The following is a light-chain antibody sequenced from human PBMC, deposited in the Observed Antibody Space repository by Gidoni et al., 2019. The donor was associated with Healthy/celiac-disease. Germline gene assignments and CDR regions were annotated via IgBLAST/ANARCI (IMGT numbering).Light chain of an antibody. J-gene: IGLJ2*01. CDR1: SSDVGGYNY. Sequence: SALTQPRSVSGSPGQSVTISCTGTSSDVGGYNYVSWYQQQPGKAPNLMIYDVRKRPSGVPDRFSGSKSGNTASLTISGLQAEDEADYYCCSYAGSYTFGVFGGGTKLTVL. CDR3: CSYAGSYTFGV. CDR2: DVR. V-gene: IGLV2-11*01.